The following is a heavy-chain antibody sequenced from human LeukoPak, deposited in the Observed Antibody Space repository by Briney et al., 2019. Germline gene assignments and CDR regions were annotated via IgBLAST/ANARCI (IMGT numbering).Heavy chain of an antibody. CDR3: ARRGAIPGHWYFDL. J-gene: IGHJ2*01. V-gene: IGHV3-48*04. CDR1: GFTFSSYN. D-gene: IGHD1-26*01. Sequence: GGSLRLSCAASGFTFSSYNMKWVRQAPGKGLEWVSYISSSSDGKYYADSVKGRFTISRDNAKNSLNLQMNSLRAEDTAVYYCARRGAIPGHWYFDLWGRGTLVTVSS. CDR2: ISSSSDGK.